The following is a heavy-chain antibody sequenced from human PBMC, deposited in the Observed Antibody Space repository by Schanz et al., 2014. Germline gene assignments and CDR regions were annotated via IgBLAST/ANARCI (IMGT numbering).Heavy chain of an antibody. CDR1: GYTFTNYD. J-gene: IGHJ6*02. V-gene: IGHV1-8*01. Sequence: QVQLVQSGAEVKKPGASVKVSCKASGYTFTNYDINWVRQATGQGLEWMGWMNPKSVNRGYGQKFQGRVTMTSDTSTSTVYMELSRLRSEDTAVYYCASALTTWGGMDVWGQGTTVTVSS. CDR3: ASALTTWGGMDV. D-gene: IGHD4-4*01. CDR2: MNPKSVNR.